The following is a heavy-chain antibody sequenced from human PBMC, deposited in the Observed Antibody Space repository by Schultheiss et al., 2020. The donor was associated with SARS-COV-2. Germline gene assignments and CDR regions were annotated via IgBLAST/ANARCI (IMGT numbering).Heavy chain of an antibody. D-gene: IGHD3-22*01. Sequence: GESLKISCAASGFTFSSYAMSWVRQAPGKGLEWVSAISGSGGSTYYADSVKGRFTISRDNSKNTLYLQMNSLRAEDTAVYYCARANYDSSGYYGVDDAFDIWGQGTIVTVSS. CDR2: ISGSGGST. CDR1: GFTFSSYA. J-gene: IGHJ3*02. V-gene: IGHV3-23*01. CDR3: ARANYDSSGYYGVDDAFDI.